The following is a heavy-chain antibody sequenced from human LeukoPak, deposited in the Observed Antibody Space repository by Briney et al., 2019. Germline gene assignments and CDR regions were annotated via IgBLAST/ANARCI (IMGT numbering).Heavy chain of an antibody. CDR2: INPNSGGT. J-gene: IGHJ4*02. CDR1: GYTFTGYY. V-gene: IGHV1-2*02. CDR3: ARASRIAAAATDY. D-gene: IGHD6-13*01. Sequence: LWASVKVSCKASGYTFTGYYMHWVRQAPGQGLEWMGWINPNSGGTNYAQKFQGRVTMTRDTSISTAYMELSRLRSDDTAVYYCARASRIAAAATDYWGQGTLVTVSS.